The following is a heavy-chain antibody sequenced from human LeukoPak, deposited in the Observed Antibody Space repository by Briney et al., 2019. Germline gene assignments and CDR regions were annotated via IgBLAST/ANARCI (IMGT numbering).Heavy chain of an antibody. CDR1: GYTFTGYY. J-gene: IGHJ6*03. V-gene: IGHV1-2*02. CDR3: AIPPPNGHYYYMDV. CDR2: INPNSGGT. Sequence: ASVKVSCKASGYTFTGYYMHWVRQAPGQGLEWMGWINPNSGGTNYAQKFQGRVTMTRDMSTSTVYMELSSLRSEDTAVYYCAIPPPNGHYYYMDVWGKGTTVTVSS. D-gene: IGHD4-17*01.